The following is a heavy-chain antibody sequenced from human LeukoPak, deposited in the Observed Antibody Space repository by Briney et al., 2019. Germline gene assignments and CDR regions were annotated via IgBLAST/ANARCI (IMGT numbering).Heavy chain of an antibody. J-gene: IGHJ6*03. V-gene: IGHV4-61*02. Sequence: SETLSLTCTVSGGSISSGSYYWGWIRQPAGKGLEWIGRIYTSGSTNYNPSLKSPVTISLDTSKNQFSLKLSSVTAADTAVYYCARCNYYYGSGRVRSAYYYYYYMDVWGKGTTVTISS. CDR2: IYTSGST. D-gene: IGHD3-10*01. CDR1: GGSISSGSYY. CDR3: ARCNYYYGSGRVRSAYYYYYYMDV.